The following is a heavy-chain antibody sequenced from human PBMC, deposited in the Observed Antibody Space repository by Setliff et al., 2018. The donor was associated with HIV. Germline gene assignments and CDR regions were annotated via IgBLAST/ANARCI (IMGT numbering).Heavy chain of an antibody. J-gene: IGHJ6*02. CDR3: AREQYHFVVDYYYHYGMDV. Sequence: PSETLSLTCTVSGYSISSGYYWGWIRLPPGKGLEWIGDIYHSGFTIYNPSLKSRVTLSLDTSKNQFSLQLKHVTAADTAIYYCAREQYHFVVDYYYHYGMDVWGQGNTVTVSS. V-gene: IGHV4-38-2*02. CDR2: IYHSGFT. CDR1: GYSISSGYY. D-gene: IGHD2-15*01.